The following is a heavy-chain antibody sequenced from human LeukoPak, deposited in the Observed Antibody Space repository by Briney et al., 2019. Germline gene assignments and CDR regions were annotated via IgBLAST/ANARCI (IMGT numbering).Heavy chain of an antibody. V-gene: IGHV4-4*07. Sequence: PSETLSLTCTVSGGSISSYYWSWIRQPAGKGLEWIGRIYTSGSTNYNPSLKSRVTMSVDTSKNQFSQKLSSVTAADTAVYYCARERLIVGATTSFDYWGQGTLVTVSS. CDR2: IYTSGST. D-gene: IGHD1-26*01. CDR1: GGSISSYY. J-gene: IGHJ4*02. CDR3: ARERLIVGATTSFDY.